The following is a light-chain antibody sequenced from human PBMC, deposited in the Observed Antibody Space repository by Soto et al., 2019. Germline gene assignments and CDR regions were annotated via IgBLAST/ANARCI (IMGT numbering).Light chain of an antibody. CDR1: QTLINK. J-gene: IGKJ1*01. CDR3: QQYNDWQWT. CDR2: DTS. Sequence: IVMTQSPATLSVSPGERATLTCRASQTLINKLAWFQQAPGQAPRLLIYDTSTRATGVPSRFSGSGFGTEFTLTINSLQSEDFVVYYCQQYNDWQWTFGQGTKVEIK. V-gene: IGKV3-15*01.